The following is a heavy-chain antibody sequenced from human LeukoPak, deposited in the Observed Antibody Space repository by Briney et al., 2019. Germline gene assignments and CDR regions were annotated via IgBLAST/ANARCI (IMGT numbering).Heavy chain of an antibody. CDR3: ARPGGYCSSTSCPAGAFDI. CDR1: GFTFSSYW. J-gene: IGHJ3*02. D-gene: IGHD2-2*03. V-gene: IGHV3-74*01. Sequence: GGSLRLSCAASGFTFSSYWMHWVRQAPGKGLGWVSRINSDGSSTSYADSVKGRFTISRDNAKNTLYLQMNSLRAEDTAVYYCARPGGYCSSTSCPAGAFDIWGQGTMVTVSS. CDR2: INSDGSST.